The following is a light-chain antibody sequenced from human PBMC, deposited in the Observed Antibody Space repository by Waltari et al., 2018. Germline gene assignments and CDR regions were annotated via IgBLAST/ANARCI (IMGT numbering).Light chain of an antibody. CDR3: QKYERLPAT. CDR2: DGS. Sequence: GKASQIIGRYIVWYQQKPAQAPRLLTYDGSRRDTGMPDRLSGGGYGTDFSVTISRLGAEEFDGYYCQKYERLPATFGQGTTVEIK. V-gene: IGKV3-20*01. J-gene: IGKJ1*01. CDR1: QIIGRY.